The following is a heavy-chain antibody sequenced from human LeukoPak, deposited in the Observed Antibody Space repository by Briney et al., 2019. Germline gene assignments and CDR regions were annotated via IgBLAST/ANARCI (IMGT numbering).Heavy chain of an antibody. CDR1: GFTFSSYS. CDR2: ISSSSSTI. J-gene: IGHJ4*02. Sequence: GGSLRLSCAASGFTFSSYSMNWVRQAPGKGLEWVSYISSSSSTIYYADSVKGRFTISRDNAKNSLYLQMNSLRAEDTAVYYCARDSSHESELYYYDSSGYYYLYHFDYWGQGTLVTVSS. CDR3: ARDSSHESELYYYDSSGYYYLYHFDY. V-gene: IGHV3-48*01. D-gene: IGHD3-22*01.